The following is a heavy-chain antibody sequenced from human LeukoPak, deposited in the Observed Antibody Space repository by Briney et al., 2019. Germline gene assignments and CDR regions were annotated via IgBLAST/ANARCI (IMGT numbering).Heavy chain of an antibody. CDR3: ARAPIGYCSSTSCFGHEY. CDR1: GDSVSSGSYY. CDR2: IYYSGST. J-gene: IGHJ4*02. D-gene: IGHD2-2*01. V-gene: IGHV4-61*01. Sequence: SETLSLTCTVSGDSVSSGSYYWSWIRQPPGKGLEWIGHIYYSGSTNYNSSLKNRVTISVDTSKTQFSLKLTSVTAADTAVYYCARAPIGYCSSTSCFGHEYWGEGTLVTVSS.